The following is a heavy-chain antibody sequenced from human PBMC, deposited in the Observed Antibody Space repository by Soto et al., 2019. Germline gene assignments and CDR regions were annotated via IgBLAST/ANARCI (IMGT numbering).Heavy chain of an antibody. CDR1: GFSFAGYA. CDR2: ISGGGGST. J-gene: IGHJ4*02. D-gene: IGHD3-9*01. Sequence: PGGSLRLSCAASGFSFAGYALTWVRLAPGKGLEWVASISGGGGSTYYTDSVKGRFSISRDNSNRVVYLQMGSLTAGDTAVYYCAKTETFNGYYNAFDHWGQGTRVTVSS. V-gene: IGHV3-23*01. CDR3: AKTETFNGYYNAFDH.